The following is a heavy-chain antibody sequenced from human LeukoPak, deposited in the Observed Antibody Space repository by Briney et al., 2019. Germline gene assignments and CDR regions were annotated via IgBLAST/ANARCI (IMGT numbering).Heavy chain of an antibody. J-gene: IGHJ4*02. Sequence: GGSLRLSCAASGFTFSSYAMTWVRQAPGKGLEWVSAISGSGASTYYADSVKGRFTISRDNSKNTLYLQMNSLRAEDTAVYYCAKVTGVSGWNSDSWGQGTLVTVSS. CDR1: GFTFSSYA. V-gene: IGHV3-23*01. CDR3: AKVTGVSGWNSDS. CDR2: ISGSGAST. D-gene: IGHD6-19*01.